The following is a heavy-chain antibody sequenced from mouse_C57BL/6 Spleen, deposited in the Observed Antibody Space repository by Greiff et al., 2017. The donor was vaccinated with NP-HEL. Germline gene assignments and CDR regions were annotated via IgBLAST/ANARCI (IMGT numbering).Heavy chain of an antibody. CDR3: ARDLRPGDYFDY. CDR2: ISYDGSN. D-gene: IGHD1-1*01. J-gene: IGHJ2*01. Sequence: EVQLVESGPGLVKPSQSLSLTCSVTGYSITSGYYWNWIRQFPGNKLEWMGYISYDGSNNYNPSLKNRISITRDTSKNQFFLKLNSVTTEDTATYYCARDLRPGDYFDYWGQGTTLTVSS. CDR1: GYSITSGYY. V-gene: IGHV3-6*01.